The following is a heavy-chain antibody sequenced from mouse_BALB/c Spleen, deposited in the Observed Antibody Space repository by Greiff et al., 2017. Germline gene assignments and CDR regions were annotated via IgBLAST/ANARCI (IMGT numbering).Heavy chain of an antibody. CDR2: ISYSGST. CDR1: GYSITSDYA. D-gene: IGHD1-1*01. CDR3: ARGPTVEDAMDY. J-gene: IGHJ4*01. Sequence: EVQLQQSGPGLVKPSQSLSLTCTVTGYSITSDYAWNWIRQFPGNKLEWMGYISYSGSTSYNPSLKSRISITRDTSKNQFFLQLNSVTTEDTATYYCARGPTVEDAMDYWGQGTSVTVSS. V-gene: IGHV3-2*02.